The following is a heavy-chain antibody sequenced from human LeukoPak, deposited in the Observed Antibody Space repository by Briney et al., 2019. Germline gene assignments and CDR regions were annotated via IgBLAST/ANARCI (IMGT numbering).Heavy chain of an antibody. Sequence: SETLSLTCAVSGYSISTGRYWGWIRQPPGKGLEWIGSIYQSGSTYYNPSLKSRVTISVDTSKNQFSPNLRSVTAADTAVYYCARSLSTAGIDYWGQGTLVTVSS. J-gene: IGHJ4*02. CDR3: ARSLSTAGIDY. CDR1: GYSISTGRY. CDR2: IYQSGST. D-gene: IGHD2-2*01. V-gene: IGHV4-38-2*01.